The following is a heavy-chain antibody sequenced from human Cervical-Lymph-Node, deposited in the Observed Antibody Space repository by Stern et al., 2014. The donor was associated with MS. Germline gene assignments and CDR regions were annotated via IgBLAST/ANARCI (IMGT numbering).Heavy chain of an antibody. V-gene: IGHV3-15*01. J-gene: IGHJ4*02. Sequence: EVQLVESGGGLVKPGGSLRLSCAASGFTFSNAWMSWVRQAPGKGLEWVGHINSKTDGGTTDYAAPVKGRFTISRDDSKNTLYLQMNSLKTEDTAVYYCTKSWRDFGVVIPFDYWGQGTLVTVSS. CDR3: TKSWRDFGVVIPFDY. D-gene: IGHD3-3*01. CDR1: GFTFSNAW. CDR2: INSKTDGGTT.